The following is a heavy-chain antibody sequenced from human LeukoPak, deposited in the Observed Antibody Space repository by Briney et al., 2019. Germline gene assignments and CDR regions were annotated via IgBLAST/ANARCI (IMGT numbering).Heavy chain of an antibody. D-gene: IGHD1-14*01. V-gene: IGHV3-33*01. J-gene: IGHJ3*02. Sequence: PGRSLRLSCAASGFTFSSYGMHWVRQAPGKGLEWVAVIWYDGSNKYYADSVKGRFTISRDNSKNTLYLQMNSLRVEDTAVYYCARNNGDRVDAFDIWGQGTMVTVSS. CDR2: IWYDGSNK. CDR3: ARNNGDRVDAFDI. CDR1: GFTFSSYG.